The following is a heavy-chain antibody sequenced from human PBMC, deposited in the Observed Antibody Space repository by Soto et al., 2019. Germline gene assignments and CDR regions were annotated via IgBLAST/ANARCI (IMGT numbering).Heavy chain of an antibody. CDR3: AREGSYSAYNFAHGIKLWSFHF. Sequence: SETLSLTCTVSVGSINTFYWSCVRNPAGKGLEWIGRIFSSGSTSFNPSLESRVAMSVDTSKNHFSLNLSSVTAADMAVYYCAREGSYSAYNFAHGIKLWSFHFWGQGALDIVSS. V-gene: IGHV4-4*07. CDR2: IFSSGST. CDR1: VGSINTFY. J-gene: IGHJ4*02. D-gene: IGHD5-12*01.